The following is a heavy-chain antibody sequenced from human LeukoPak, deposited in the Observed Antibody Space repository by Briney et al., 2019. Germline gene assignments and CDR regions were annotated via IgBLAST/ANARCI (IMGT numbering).Heavy chain of an antibody. Sequence: ASVKVSCKASGYTFTTYGISWVRQAPGQGLEWMGWISAYNGNTNYAQKLQGRVTMTTDTSTSTAYMELRSLRSDDTAVYYCARVEVGREPGICDYWGQGTLVTVSS. CDR2: ISAYNGNT. V-gene: IGHV1-18*01. D-gene: IGHD1-26*01. CDR1: GYTFTTYG. J-gene: IGHJ4*02. CDR3: ARVEVGREPGICDY.